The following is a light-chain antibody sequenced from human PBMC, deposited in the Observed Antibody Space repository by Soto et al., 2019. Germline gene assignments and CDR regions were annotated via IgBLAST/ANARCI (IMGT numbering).Light chain of an antibody. CDR2: SAS. V-gene: IGKV3-11*01. J-gene: IGKJ2*01. CDR1: QSVSSY. Sequence: EIVLTQSPATLSLSPGERATLSCRASQSVSSYLAWYQQKPGQAPRLLIYSASNRATDIPARFSGSGSGTDFTLTISSLESEDFAVYYCQQRGNWPRTFGQGTKLEIK. CDR3: QQRGNWPRT.